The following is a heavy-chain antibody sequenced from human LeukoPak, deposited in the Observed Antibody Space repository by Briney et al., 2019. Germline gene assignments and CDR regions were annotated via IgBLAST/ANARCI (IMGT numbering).Heavy chain of an antibody. D-gene: IGHD2-2*01. J-gene: IGHJ4*02. V-gene: IGHV3-30*18. CDR2: ISNDGGDK. Sequence: GGSLRLSCAASGFTFSSYGMHWVRQAPGKGLEWVAVISNDGGDKYYADSVKGRFTISRDNSKNTLYLQMNSLRAEDTAVYYCAKDRDVRAAAYFFDYWGRGALVTVSS. CDR1: GFTFSSYG. CDR3: AKDRDVRAAAYFFDY.